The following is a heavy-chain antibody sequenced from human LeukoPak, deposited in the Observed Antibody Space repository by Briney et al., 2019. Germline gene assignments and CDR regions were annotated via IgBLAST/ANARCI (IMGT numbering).Heavy chain of an antibody. J-gene: IGHJ4*02. V-gene: IGHV1-18*01. CDR2: ISAYSGNT. Sequence: GASVKVSRKASGYTFTNYGISWVRQAPGQGLEWMGWISAYSGNTNYAQNLQGRVTMTIDTSTSTAYMELRSLRSDDTAVYYCARAPDDYDFWSGPFDYWGRGTLVTVSS. D-gene: IGHD3-3*01. CDR1: GYTFTNYG. CDR3: ARAPDDYDFWSGPFDY.